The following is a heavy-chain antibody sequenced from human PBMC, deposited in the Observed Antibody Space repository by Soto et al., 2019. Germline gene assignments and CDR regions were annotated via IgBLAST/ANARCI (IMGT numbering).Heavy chain of an antibody. D-gene: IGHD3-3*01. Sequence: GASVKVSCKASGYTFTSYYVHWVRQAPGQGLEWMGIINPSGGSTSYAQKFQGRVTMTRDTSTSTVYMELSSLRSEDTAVYYCARLPHDFWSGCLVHGYYGMDVWGQGTTVTVSS. CDR3: ARLPHDFWSGCLVHGYYGMDV. V-gene: IGHV1-46*01. J-gene: IGHJ6*02. CDR2: INPSGGST. CDR1: GYTFTSYY.